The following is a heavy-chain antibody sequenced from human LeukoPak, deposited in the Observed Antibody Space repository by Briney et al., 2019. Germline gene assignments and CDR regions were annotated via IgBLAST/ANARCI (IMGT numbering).Heavy chain of an antibody. CDR2: IYSSGST. CDR3: AREIIAARPGHYCFYYMDV. D-gene: IGHD6-6*01. V-gene: IGHV4-4*07. Sequence: PSETLSLTCTVSGDSISGYYWSWTRQPAGKGLEWIGRIYSSGSTSYNPSLKSRVTMSVDTSKNQFSLKLSSVTAADTAVYYCAREIIAARPGHYCFYYMDVWGKGTTATVSS. CDR1: GDSISGYY. J-gene: IGHJ6*03.